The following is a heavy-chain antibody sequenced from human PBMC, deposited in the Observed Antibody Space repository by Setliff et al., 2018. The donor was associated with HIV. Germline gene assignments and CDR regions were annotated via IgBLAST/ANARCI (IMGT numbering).Heavy chain of an antibody. D-gene: IGHD3-9*01. CDR3: AGSILTGYYTFGADY. CDR2: IYSGGST. Sequence: GGSLRLSRAASGFTVSSNYMSWVRQAPGKGLEWVSVIYSGGSTYHTDSVKGRFTISRDNSKNTLYLQMSSLRTEDTALYYCAGSILTGYYTFGADYWGQGTLVTVSS. J-gene: IGHJ4*02. V-gene: IGHV3-53*05. CDR1: GFTVSSNY.